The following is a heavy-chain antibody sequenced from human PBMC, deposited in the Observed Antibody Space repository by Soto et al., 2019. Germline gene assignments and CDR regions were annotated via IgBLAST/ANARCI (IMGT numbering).Heavy chain of an antibody. CDR1: GFSLSTSGVG. Sequence: QITLKESGPPLVKPTQTLTLTCTFSGFSLSTSGVGVGWIRQPPGNALEWLALIYWDDDKRYSPSLTSRITIPKDTSKNQVVLTMTNMDPVDTATYYCAHRVGSSGWYRGGWFDPWGQGTLVTVSS. V-gene: IGHV2-5*02. CDR3: AHRVGSSGWYRGGWFDP. CDR2: IYWDDDK. D-gene: IGHD6-19*01. J-gene: IGHJ5*02.